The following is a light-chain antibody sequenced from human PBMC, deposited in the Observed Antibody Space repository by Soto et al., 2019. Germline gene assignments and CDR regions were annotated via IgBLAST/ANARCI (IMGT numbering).Light chain of an antibody. V-gene: IGKV1-5*03. CDR2: KAS. J-gene: IGKJ1*01. Sequence: DIQMTQSPSTLSASVGDRVTITCRASQSISSWLAWYQQKPGKAPKLLIYKASTLESGVPSRFSGSGSGTEFTLTISSLQPDAFATYYCQQYDSYPGTFGQGTKV. CDR1: QSISSW. CDR3: QQYDSYPGT.